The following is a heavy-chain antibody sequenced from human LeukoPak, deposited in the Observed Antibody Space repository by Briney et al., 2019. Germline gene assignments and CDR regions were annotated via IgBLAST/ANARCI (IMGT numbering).Heavy chain of an antibody. Sequence: ASVKVSCKASGYTFTSYGISWVRQAPGQGLEWMGWISAYNGNTNYAQKLQGRVTVTTDTSRSTAYMEVRGLRSDDTAVYYCARTSQAAGNGPNWFGPWGQGTLVSVSS. D-gene: IGHD6-13*01. CDR2: ISAYNGNT. J-gene: IGHJ5*02. CDR3: ARTSQAAGNGPNWFGP. V-gene: IGHV1-18*01. CDR1: GYTFTSYG.